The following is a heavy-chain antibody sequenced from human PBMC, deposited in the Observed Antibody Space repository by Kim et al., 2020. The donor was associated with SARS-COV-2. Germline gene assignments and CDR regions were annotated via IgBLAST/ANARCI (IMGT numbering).Heavy chain of an antibody. Sequence: SETLSLTCTVSGDSISSYYWSWIRQPTGKGLEWIGYVYYSGSTEYNPSLKSRVTISPDSSNSQFSLRLSSVTAADTATYYCARVGAVSPINYYYYGMDVWGQGTTVTVSS. D-gene: IGHD2-21*02. CDR3: ARVGAVSPINYYYYGMDV. V-gene: IGHV4-59*01. CDR1: GDSISSYY. CDR2: VYYSGST. J-gene: IGHJ6*02.